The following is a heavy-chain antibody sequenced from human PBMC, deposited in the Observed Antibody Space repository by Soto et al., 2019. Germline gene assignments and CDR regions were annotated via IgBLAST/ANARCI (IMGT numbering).Heavy chain of an antibody. CDR1: GCTFTGYY. J-gene: IGHJ6*02. CDR3: ARCIQGDYFYGMDV. CDR2: INADYGNT. D-gene: IGHD5-18*01. V-gene: IGHV1-18*04. Sequence: ASVKVSCKAPGCTFTGYYMHWVRQAPGQGLEWMGRINADYGNTQYAQKFRGRVTMTTDTSTTTVYMELTNLRSDDTAIYYCARCIQGDYFYGMDVWGQGTTVSISS.